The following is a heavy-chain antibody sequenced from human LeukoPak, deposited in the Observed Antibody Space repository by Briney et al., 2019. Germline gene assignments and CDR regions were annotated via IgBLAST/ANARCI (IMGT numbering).Heavy chain of an antibody. Sequence: SETLSLTCTISGGSISSTDSYWGWIRQPPGKGLEWVGSIYYSGTTYYNPSLKSRVTISIDTSKSQSSLKLSSVTAADTAVYYCASLQNGGYSNYAIGYWGQGTLVTVSS. CDR3: ASLQNGGYSNYAIGY. CDR2: IYYSGTT. D-gene: IGHD4-11*01. V-gene: IGHV4-39*01. CDR1: GGSISSTDSY. J-gene: IGHJ4*02.